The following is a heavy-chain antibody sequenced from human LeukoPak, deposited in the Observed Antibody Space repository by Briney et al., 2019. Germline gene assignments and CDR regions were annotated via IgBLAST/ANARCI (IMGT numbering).Heavy chain of an antibody. CDR1: GFTFDDYA. Sequence: GRSLRLSCAASGFTFDDYAMHWVRQAPGKGLEWVSGISWNSGGIGYADSVKGRFTISRDNAKNSLYLQMNSLRAEDMALYYCAKDIRAVAGASSAFDIWGQGTMVTVSS. CDR3: AKDIRAVAGASSAFDI. CDR2: ISWNSGGI. V-gene: IGHV3-9*03. J-gene: IGHJ3*02. D-gene: IGHD6-19*01.